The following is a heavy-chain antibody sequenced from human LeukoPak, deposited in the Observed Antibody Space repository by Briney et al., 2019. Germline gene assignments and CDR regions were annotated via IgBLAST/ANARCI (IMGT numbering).Heavy chain of an antibody. D-gene: IGHD4-17*01. V-gene: IGHV3-49*03. CDR1: GFTFGDYA. CDR2: IRSKAYGGTT. CDR3: TRVSTVTTFYYYYMDV. J-gene: IGHJ6*03. Sequence: PGGSLRLSCTASGFTFGDYAMSWFRQAPGKGLEWVGFIRSKAYGGTTEYAASVKGRFTISRDDSKSIAYLQMNSLKTDDTAVYYCTRVSTVTTFYYYYMDVWGKGTTVTVSS.